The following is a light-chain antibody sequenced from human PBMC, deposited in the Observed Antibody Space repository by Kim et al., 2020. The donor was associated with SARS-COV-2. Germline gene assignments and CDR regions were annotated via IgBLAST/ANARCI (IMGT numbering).Light chain of an antibody. CDR2: GAS. Sequence: SPGERPALSCRASQSVSSNSLAWYQQKPGQAPRLLIYGASSRATGIPDMFSGSGSGTDFTLTITRLEPEDFAVYYCQQYSSSPATFGQGTKVDIK. V-gene: IGKV3-20*01. J-gene: IGKJ1*01. CDR1: QSVSSNS. CDR3: QQYSSSPAT.